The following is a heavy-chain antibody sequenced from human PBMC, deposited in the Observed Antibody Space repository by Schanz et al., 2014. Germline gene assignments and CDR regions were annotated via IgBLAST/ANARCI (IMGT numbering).Heavy chain of an antibody. CDR3: AKGQGAVINNWYFDL. CDR2: ISGGGGGYR. CDR1: GFTFSSYA. D-gene: IGHD2-21*01. V-gene: IGHV3-23*01. Sequence: EVQLLESGGGLVQPGGSLRLSCAVSGFTFSSYAMSWVRQAPGKGLEWVSTISGGGGGYRPYADSVKGRFTISRDNSIRARSLPLPPLIFSSSFFSSCAKGQGAVINNWYFDLWGRGTLVTVSS. J-gene: IGHJ2*01.